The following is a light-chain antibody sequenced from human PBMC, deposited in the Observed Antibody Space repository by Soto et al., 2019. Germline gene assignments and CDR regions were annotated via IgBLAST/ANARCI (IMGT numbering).Light chain of an antibody. CDR1: QPVNTF. CDR2: DAS. V-gene: IGKV1-5*01. CDR3: QQYKNYSYS. Sequence: IQMTQSPSTVSASVGDSVTISCRASQPVNTFLAWYQQKPGGAPKVVIFDASNLGSGVPSRFSGSGFGTEFTLSITSLQPDDFATYYWQQYKNYSYSFGQGTKLEIK. J-gene: IGKJ2*03.